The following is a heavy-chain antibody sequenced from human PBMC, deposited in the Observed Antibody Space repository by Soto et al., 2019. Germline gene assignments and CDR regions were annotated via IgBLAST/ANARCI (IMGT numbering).Heavy chain of an antibody. CDR1: SGSINSGVYY. J-gene: IGHJ3*02. Sequence: SYTISITWTVSSGSINSGVYYWRWIRQHPGKGLEWIGYIYYSGSTYYNPSLKSRVTILVDTSKNQFSLKLSSVTAADTAVYYCARDKDYYDSSGPEDDAFDISGQGTMVTVSS. V-gene: IGHV4-31*02. CDR2: IYYSGST. CDR3: ARDKDYYDSSGPEDDAFDI. D-gene: IGHD3-22*01.